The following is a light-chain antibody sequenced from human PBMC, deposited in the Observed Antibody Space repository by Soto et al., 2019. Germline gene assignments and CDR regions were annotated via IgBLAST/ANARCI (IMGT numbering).Light chain of an antibody. CDR1: ESSRPN. CDR3: QQRSNWPIT. CDR2: DAS. V-gene: IGKV3-11*01. Sequence: EIVLTQSPATLSLSPGERATISCRASESSRPNVAWYQQKPGQAPRLLIYDASTRATGIPARFSGSGSGTDFTLTIGSLEPEDFAVYYCQQRSNWPITFGQGRRL. J-gene: IGKJ5*01.